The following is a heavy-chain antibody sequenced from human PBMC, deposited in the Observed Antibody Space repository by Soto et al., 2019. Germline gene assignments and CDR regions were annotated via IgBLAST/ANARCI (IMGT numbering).Heavy chain of an antibody. CDR2: INPSGGGT. D-gene: IGHD6-6*01. CDR3: ARDGQLTY. V-gene: IGHV1-46*01. J-gene: IGHJ4*02. CDR1: GYTFTSNY. Sequence: ASVKVSCKTFGYTFTSNYMHWVRQAPEQGLEWIGIINPSGGGTSYAQKFQGRVTMTRDTSTSTVYMELSSLRSEDTAVYYCARDGQLTYWGQGTLVTVSS.